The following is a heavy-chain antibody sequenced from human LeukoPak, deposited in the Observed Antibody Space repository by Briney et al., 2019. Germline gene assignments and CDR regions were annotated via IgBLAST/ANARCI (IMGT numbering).Heavy chain of an antibody. Sequence: SGGSLRLSCAASGFTVSSNYMSWVRQAPGKGLEWVSVIYSGGSTYYADSVKGRFTISRDNSKNTLYLQMNSLRAEDTAVYYCARPQGDITIFGVVIPPYYGMDVWGQGTTVTVSS. V-gene: IGHV3-66*04. J-gene: IGHJ6*02. CDR2: IYSGGST. CDR3: ARPQGDITIFGVVIPPYYGMDV. D-gene: IGHD3-3*01. CDR1: GFTVSSNY.